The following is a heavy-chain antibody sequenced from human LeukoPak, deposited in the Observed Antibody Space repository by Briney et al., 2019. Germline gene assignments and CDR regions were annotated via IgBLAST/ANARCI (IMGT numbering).Heavy chain of an antibody. J-gene: IGHJ2*01. D-gene: IGHD2-2*01. CDR1: GFSFSSFG. CDR2: IWYEGSNK. V-gene: IGHV3-33*06. Sequence: GGSLRLSCAASGFSFSSFGIHWVRQAPGKGLEWVALIWYEGSNKYYADSVKGRFTISRDNSKNTLYLQMNSLRAEDTAVYYCAKGLCSRTSCYWYLDLWGRGTLVTVSS. CDR3: AKGLCSRTSCYWYLDL.